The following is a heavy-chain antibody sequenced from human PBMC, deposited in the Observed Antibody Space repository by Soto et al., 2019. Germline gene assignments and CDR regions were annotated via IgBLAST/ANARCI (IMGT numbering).Heavy chain of an antibody. CDR2: IIPISGTA. CDR1: GGTFSSYA. Sequence: SVKVSCKASGGTFSSYAISWVRQAPGQGLEWMGGIIPISGTANYAQKFQGRVTITADESTSTAYMELSSLRSEDTAVYYCAVEFSSSWTDAFDIWGQGTMVTVSS. CDR3: AVEFSSSWTDAFDI. V-gene: IGHV1-69*13. J-gene: IGHJ3*02. D-gene: IGHD6-13*01.